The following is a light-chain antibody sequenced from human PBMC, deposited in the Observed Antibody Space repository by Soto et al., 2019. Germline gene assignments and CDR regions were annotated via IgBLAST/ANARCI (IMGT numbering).Light chain of an antibody. Sequence: QTVVTQEPSLTVSPGGKVTLTCASSSGAVTSDQYPNWFQQKPGQAPRALIYGTSNKHSWTPARFSGSLLGGKAALTLSGVQPEDEADYYCLLYYGDAWVFGGGTKLTV. CDR3: LLYYGDAWV. J-gene: IGLJ3*02. CDR1: SGAVTSDQY. V-gene: IGLV7-43*01. CDR2: GTS.